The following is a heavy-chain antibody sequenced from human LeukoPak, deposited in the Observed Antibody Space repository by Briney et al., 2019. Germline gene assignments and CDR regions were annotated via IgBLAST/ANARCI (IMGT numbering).Heavy chain of an antibody. D-gene: IGHD1-26*01. Sequence: ASVKVSCKASGYTFTNYDINWVRQATGQGLEWMGWMNPNSGNTGYAQKFQGRVTITRNTSISTAYMELSSLRSEDTAVYYCARAGWELPSRGLENWGQGTLVTVSS. CDR1: GYTFTNYD. V-gene: IGHV1-8*01. CDR3: ARAGWELPSRGLEN. J-gene: IGHJ4*02. CDR2: MNPNSGNT.